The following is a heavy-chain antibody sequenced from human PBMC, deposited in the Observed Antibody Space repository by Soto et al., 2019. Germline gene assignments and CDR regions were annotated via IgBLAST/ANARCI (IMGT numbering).Heavy chain of an antibody. Sequence: RASVKVSCKASGYSFTDYHIHWVRQAPGQGLEWLGRINPKSGGTSTAQKFQGWVTMTRDRSISTVYMGLTRLRSDDTAVYFCARGHSTDCSNGVCSFFYNHEMDVWGQGTTVTVSS. J-gene: IGHJ6*02. CDR1: GYSFTDYH. D-gene: IGHD2-8*01. CDR3: ARGHSTDCSNGVCSFFYNHEMDV. CDR2: INPKSGGT. V-gene: IGHV1-2*04.